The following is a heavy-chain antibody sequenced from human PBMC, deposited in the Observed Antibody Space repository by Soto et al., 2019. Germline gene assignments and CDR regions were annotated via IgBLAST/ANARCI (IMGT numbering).Heavy chain of an antibody. V-gene: IGHV4-59*01. Sequence: SETLSLTCTVSGGSISSYYWSWIRQPPGKRLEWIGYIYYSGSTNYNPSLKSRVTISVDTSKNQFSLKLSSVTAADTAVYYCARGDYDILTGYPYFDYWGQGTLVTVSS. CDR2: IYYSGST. CDR1: GGSISSYY. J-gene: IGHJ4*02. D-gene: IGHD3-9*01. CDR3: ARGDYDILTGYPYFDY.